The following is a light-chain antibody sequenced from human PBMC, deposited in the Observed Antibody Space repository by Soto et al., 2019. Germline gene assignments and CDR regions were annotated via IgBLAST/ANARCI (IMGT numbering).Light chain of an antibody. Sequence: DIQMTQSPSTLSASVGARVTITCRASQSISSWLAWYQQKPGKAPKLLIYKAYSLESGVPSRFSGSGSGTEFTLTISSMQPDEFATYYCQQYNSYSRTFGQGTKVDIK. CDR2: KAY. CDR3: QQYNSYSRT. J-gene: IGKJ1*01. CDR1: QSISSW. V-gene: IGKV1-5*03.